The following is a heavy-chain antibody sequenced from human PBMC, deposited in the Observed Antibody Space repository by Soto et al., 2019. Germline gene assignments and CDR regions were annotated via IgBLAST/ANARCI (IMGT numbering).Heavy chain of an antibody. Sequence: EVQLVESGGGLVQPGGSLRLSCAASGFTFSSYWMSWVRQAPGKGLEWVANIKQDGSEKYYVDSVKGRFTISRDNTKNSLYLQMNSLRAEDTAVYYCAREGGVVKVTTNWYFDLWGRGTLVTVSS. CDR2: IKQDGSEK. D-gene: IGHD4-17*01. CDR1: GFTFSSYW. CDR3: AREGGVVKVTTNWYFDL. J-gene: IGHJ2*01. V-gene: IGHV3-7*05.